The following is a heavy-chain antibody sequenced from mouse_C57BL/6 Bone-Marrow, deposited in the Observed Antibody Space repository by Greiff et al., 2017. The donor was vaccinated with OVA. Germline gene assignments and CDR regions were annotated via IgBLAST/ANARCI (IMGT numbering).Heavy chain of an antibody. J-gene: IGHJ3*01. Sequence: QVQLQQSGAELVRPGTSVKVSCKASGYAFTNYLIEWVKQRPGQGLEWIGVINPGSGGTNYNEKFKGKATLTADKSSSTAYMQLSSLTSEDSAVYFGAREEIGITTVGGCADWGQGTLVTVSA. D-gene: IGHD1-1*01. CDR3: AREEIGITTVGGCAD. CDR2: INPGSGGT. CDR1: GYAFTNYL. V-gene: IGHV1-54*01.